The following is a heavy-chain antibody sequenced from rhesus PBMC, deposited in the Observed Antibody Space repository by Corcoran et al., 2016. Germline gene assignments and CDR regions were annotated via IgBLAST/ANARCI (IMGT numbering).Heavy chain of an antibody. CDR3: AKSGARGYSGYGDFDY. J-gene: IGHJ4*01. CDR1: GGSISSNY. V-gene: IGHV4-173*01. D-gene: IGHD5-42*01. Sequence: QLQLQESGPGLVKPSETLSLTCAVSGGSISSNYWSWIRQPPGKGLEWIGRISGSGGSTDYNPSLKGRVTNSTDTSKNQFSLKLSSVTAADTAVYYCAKSGARGYSGYGDFDYWGQGVLVTVSS. CDR2: ISGSGGST.